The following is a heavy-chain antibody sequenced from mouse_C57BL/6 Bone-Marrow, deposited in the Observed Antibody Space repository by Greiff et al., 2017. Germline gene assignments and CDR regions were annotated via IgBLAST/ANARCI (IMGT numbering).Heavy chain of an antibody. V-gene: IGHV5-6*01. D-gene: IGHD2-3*01. CDR3: ARGYYNYFYY. Sequence: EVKVVESGGDLVKPGGSLKLSCAASGFTFSSYGMSWVRQTPDKRLEWVATISSGGSYTYYPDSVKGRFTISRDNAKNTLYLQMSSLKSEDTAMYYCARGYYNYFYYWGQGTTLTVSS. CDR1: GFTFSSYG. J-gene: IGHJ2*01. CDR2: ISSGGSYT.